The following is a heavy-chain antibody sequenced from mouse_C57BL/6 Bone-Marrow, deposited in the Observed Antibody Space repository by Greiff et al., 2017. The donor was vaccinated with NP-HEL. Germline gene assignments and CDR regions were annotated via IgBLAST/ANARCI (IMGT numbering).Heavy chain of an antibody. Sequence: EVMLVESGGGLVKPGGSLKLSCAASGFTFSSYAMSWVRQTPEKRLEWVATISDGGSYTYYPDNVKGRFTISRDNAKNNLYLQMSHLKPEDTAMYYCARDLLYGGSSWFAYWGQGPLVTVSA. D-gene: IGHD1-1*01. CDR3: ARDLLYGGSSWFAY. CDR2: ISDGGSYT. CDR1: GFTFSSYA. J-gene: IGHJ3*01. V-gene: IGHV5-4*01.